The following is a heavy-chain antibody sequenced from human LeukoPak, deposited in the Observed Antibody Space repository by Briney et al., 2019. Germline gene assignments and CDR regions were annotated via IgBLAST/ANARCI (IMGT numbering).Heavy chain of an antibody. J-gene: IGHJ6*03. CDR1: GYVFIRHW. Sequence: GESLKISCKTSGYVFIRHWIGWVRQVPGKGLEWMGVIHPEDSFARYNPAFEGQVTLSVDESASIAYLQLSSLRASDTAIYYCARQNHYYYYMDVWGRGTTVLVPS. V-gene: IGHV5-51*01. CDR2: IHPEDSFA. CDR3: ARQNHYYYYMDV.